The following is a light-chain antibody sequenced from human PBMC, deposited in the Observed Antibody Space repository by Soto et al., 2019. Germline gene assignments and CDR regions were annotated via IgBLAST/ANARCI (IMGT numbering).Light chain of an antibody. CDR2: AAS. J-gene: IGKJ1*01. CDR3: QQYNNWPPWT. Sequence: EIVMTQSPATLSVSPGERATLSCRASQSVSSNLAWYQQKPGQAPTLLIYAASTRPTGIPARFSGSGSWTEFTLIISSLQSEDFSVYYCQQYNNWPPWTFGQGTKVEIK. V-gene: IGKV3-15*01. CDR1: QSVSSN.